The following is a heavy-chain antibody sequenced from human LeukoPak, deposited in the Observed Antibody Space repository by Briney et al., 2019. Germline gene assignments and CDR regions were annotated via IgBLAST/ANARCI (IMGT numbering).Heavy chain of an antibody. J-gene: IGHJ4*02. CDR1: GFTFSSYG. CDR3: AKSGGLAAAGLGY. V-gene: IGHV3-30*18. CDR2: ISYDGRNK. D-gene: IGHD6-13*01. Sequence: GGSLRLSCAASGFTFSSYGMHWVRQAPGKGLEWVAVISYDGRNKYYAGSVKGRFTISRDNSKNTLYLQMNSLRTEDTAVYYCAKSGGLAAAGLGYWGQGTLVTVSS.